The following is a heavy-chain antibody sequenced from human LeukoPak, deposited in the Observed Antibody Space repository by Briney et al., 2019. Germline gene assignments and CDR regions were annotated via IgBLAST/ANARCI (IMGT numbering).Heavy chain of an antibody. CDR1: GFNFSIYT. V-gene: IGHV3-21*01. CDR3: ARSDCSAPTCSTYYSHGLDV. J-gene: IGHJ6*02. CDR2: ISVRSSYL. D-gene: IGHD2-15*01. Sequence: GGSLRLSCAASGFNFSIYTMTWVRQAPGKGLEWVSSISVRSSYLYYADSVRGRFTIPRDNAQTSVFLQMNSLRAEDTAVYYCARSDCSAPTCSTYYSHGLDVWGQGTALTVSS.